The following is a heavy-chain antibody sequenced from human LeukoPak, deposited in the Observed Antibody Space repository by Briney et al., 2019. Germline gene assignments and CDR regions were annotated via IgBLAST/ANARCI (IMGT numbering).Heavy chain of an antibody. CDR3: TSSRDGYNFYFDY. Sequence: GRSLRLSCTASGFTFGDYAMSWVRQAPGKGLEWVGLIRSKAYGGTTEYAASVKGRFTISRDDSKSIAYLQMNSLKTEDTAVYYCTSSRDGYNFYFDYWGQGTLVTVSS. D-gene: IGHD5-24*01. CDR1: GFTFGDYA. J-gene: IGHJ4*02. V-gene: IGHV3-49*04. CDR2: IRSKAYGGTT.